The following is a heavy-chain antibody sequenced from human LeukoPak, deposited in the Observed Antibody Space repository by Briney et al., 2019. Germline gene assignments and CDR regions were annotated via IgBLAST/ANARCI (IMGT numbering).Heavy chain of an antibody. V-gene: IGHV1-3*01. J-gene: IGHJ4*02. CDR2: INAGNGNT. Sequence: GASVKVSCKASGYTFTSYAMHWVRQAPGQRLEWMGWINAGNGNTKYSQKFQGRVTITRDTSASTAYMELSSLRSEDTAVCYCARGDTSMVYYFDYWGQGTLVTVSS. CDR1: GYTFTSYA. D-gene: IGHD5-18*01. CDR3: ARGDTSMVYYFDY.